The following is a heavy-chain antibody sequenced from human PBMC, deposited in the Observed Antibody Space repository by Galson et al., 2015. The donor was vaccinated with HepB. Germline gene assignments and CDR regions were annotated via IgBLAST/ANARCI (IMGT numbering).Heavy chain of an antibody. CDR1: GGSISSYY. CDR2: IYTSGST. V-gene: IGHV4-4*07. D-gene: IGHD4-17*01. Sequence: ETLSLTCTVSGGSISSYYWSWIRQPAGKGLGWIGRIYTSGSTNYNPSLKSRVTMSVDTSKNQFSLKLSSVTAADTAVYYCARGGYGDYGFMSDWFDPWGQGTLVTVSS. CDR3: ARGGYGDYGFMSDWFDP. J-gene: IGHJ5*02.